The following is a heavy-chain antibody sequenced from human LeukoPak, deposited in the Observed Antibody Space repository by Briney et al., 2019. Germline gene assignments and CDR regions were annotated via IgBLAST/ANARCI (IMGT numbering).Heavy chain of an antibody. CDR1: GGTFSSYA. V-gene: IGHV1-69*04. CDR2: IIPILGIA. CDR3: ARLDVLRYFDWSPAGGMDV. D-gene: IGHD3-9*01. Sequence: EASVKVSCKASGGTFSSYAISWVRQAPGQGLEWMGRIIPILGIANYAQKFRGRVTITADKSTSTAYMELSSLRSEDTAVYYCARLDVLRYFDWSPAGGMDVWGQGTTVTVSS. J-gene: IGHJ6*02.